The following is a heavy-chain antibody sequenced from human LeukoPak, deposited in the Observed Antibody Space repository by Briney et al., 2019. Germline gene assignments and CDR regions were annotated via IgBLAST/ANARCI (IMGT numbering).Heavy chain of an antibody. CDR3: ARQDSSGWYLDY. D-gene: IGHD6-19*01. V-gene: IGHV5-51*01. CDR1: GYSFTSYW. Sequence: GESLRISCKGYGYSFTSYWIGWVRQMPGKGLEWMGIIYPGDSDTRYSPSVQGQVTISADKSISPAYLQWSSLKASDTAMYYCARQDSSGWYLDYWGQGTLVTVSS. J-gene: IGHJ4*02. CDR2: IYPGDSDT.